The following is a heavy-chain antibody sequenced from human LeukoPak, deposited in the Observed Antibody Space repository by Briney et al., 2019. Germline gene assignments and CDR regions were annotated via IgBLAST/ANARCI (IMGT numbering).Heavy chain of an antibody. J-gene: IGHJ4*02. CDR2: ISSSGDTI. D-gene: IGHD6-13*01. CDR1: GFTFSSYG. CDR3: AREMAAAAGSNDY. V-gene: IGHV3-48*04. Sequence: GGSLRLSYAASGFTFSSYGMHWARQAPGKGLEWVSYISSSGDTIYYADSVKGRFTISRDNAKNSLYLQMNSLRAEDTAVYYCAREMAAAAGSNDYWGQGTLVTVSS.